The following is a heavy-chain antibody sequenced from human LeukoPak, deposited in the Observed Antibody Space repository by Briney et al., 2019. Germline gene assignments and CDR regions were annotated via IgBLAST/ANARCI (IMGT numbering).Heavy chain of an antibody. CDR2: ISGSGGST. J-gene: IGHJ4*02. CDR3: ARALLRFLGLVLFDY. V-gene: IGHV3-23*01. CDR1: GFTFSSYA. Sequence: GGSLRLSCAAFGFTFSSYAMSWVRQAPGKGLEWVSAISGSGGSTYYADSVKGRFTISRDNSKNTLYLQMNSLRAEDTAVYYCARALLRFLGLVLFDYWGQGTLVTVSS. D-gene: IGHD3-3*01.